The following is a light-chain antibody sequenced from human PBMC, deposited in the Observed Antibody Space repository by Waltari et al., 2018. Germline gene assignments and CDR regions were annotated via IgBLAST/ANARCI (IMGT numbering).Light chain of an antibody. CDR3: CSYANSKWV. CDR1: SSDVGGYDY. J-gene: IGLJ3*02. Sequence: QSVLTQPRSVSGSPGQSVAISCTGTSSDVGGYDYVSWYQQYPGKAPKVMIYGVYKRPSGVPDRFSGSKSGNTASLSISGLQAEDEADYYCCSYANSKWVFGGGTKLTGL. V-gene: IGLV2-11*01. CDR2: GVY.